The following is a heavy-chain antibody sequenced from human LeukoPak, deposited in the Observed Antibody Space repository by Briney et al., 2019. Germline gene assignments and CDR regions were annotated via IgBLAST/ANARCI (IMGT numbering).Heavy chain of an antibody. Sequence: PSETLSLTCTVSGGSISSYYWSWIRQPPGKGLEWIGYIYYSGSTNYNPSLKSRVTISVDTSKNQFSLKLSSVTAADTAVYYCARDLLNLSYSSGWSGAFDIWGQGTMVTVSS. V-gene: IGHV4-59*01. CDR2: IYYSGST. D-gene: IGHD6-19*01. J-gene: IGHJ3*02. CDR3: ARDLLNLSYSSGWSGAFDI. CDR1: GGSISSYY.